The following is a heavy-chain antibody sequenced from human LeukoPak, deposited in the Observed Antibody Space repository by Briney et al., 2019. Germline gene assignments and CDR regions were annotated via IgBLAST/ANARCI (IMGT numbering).Heavy chain of an antibody. CDR2: MYYSGST. Sequence: SETLSLTCTVSGGSISSSGYYWGWIRQPPGKGLEWIGSMYYSGSTYYNPSLKSRVTISVDTSKKQFSLKLTSVTAAVMAVYFCARQFLVGSTFHAFDLWGQGTRVTVSS. D-gene: IGHD1-26*01. CDR3: ARQFLVGSTFHAFDL. CDR1: GGSISSSGYY. V-gene: IGHV4-39*07. J-gene: IGHJ3*01.